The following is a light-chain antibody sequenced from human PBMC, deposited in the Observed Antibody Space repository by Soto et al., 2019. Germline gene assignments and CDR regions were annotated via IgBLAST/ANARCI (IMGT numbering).Light chain of an antibody. CDR3: QQSYSTPWT. J-gene: IGKJ1*01. Sequence: DIQMTQSPSTLSGSVGDRVTITCRASQTISSWLAWYQQKPGKAPILLISDASTLQSDVPSRFSGAVSGTDFTLTITNLQPEDFATYFCQQSYSTPWTFGLGTKVDIK. CDR2: DAS. V-gene: IGKV1-5*01. CDR1: QTISSW.